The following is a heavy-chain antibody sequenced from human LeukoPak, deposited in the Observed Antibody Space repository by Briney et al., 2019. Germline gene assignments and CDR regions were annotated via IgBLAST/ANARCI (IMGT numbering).Heavy chain of an antibody. J-gene: IGHJ4*02. D-gene: IGHD5-18*01. CDR2: IYTSGST. V-gene: IGHV4-61*02. CDR3: ARMSYGPDY. CDR1: GGSISSGSYY. Sequence: SETLSLTCTVPGGSISSGSYYWSWIRQPAGKGLEWIGRIYTSGSTNYNPSLKSRVTISVDTSKNQFSLKLSSVTAADTAVYYCARMSYGPDYWGQGTLVTVSS.